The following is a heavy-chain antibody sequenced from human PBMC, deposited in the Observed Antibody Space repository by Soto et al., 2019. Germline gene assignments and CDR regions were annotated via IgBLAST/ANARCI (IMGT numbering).Heavy chain of an antibody. D-gene: IGHD6-6*01. CDR2: ISYDGSNK. V-gene: IGHV3-30*18. Sequence: GGSLRLSCAASGFTFSSYGMHWVRQAPGKGLEWVAVISYDGSNKYHADSVKGRFTISRDNSKNTLYLQMNSLRAEDTAVYYCAKDVEALARVGGMDVWGQGTTVTVSS. CDR1: GFTFSSYG. CDR3: AKDVEALARVGGMDV. J-gene: IGHJ6*02.